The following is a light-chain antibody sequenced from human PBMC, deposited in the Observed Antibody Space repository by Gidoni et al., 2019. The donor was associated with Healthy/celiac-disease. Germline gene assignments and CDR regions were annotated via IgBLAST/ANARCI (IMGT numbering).Light chain of an antibody. CDR2: EGS. Sequence: QSALTQPASVSGSPGQSITISCTGTSSDVGSYNLVSWYQQHPGKAPKLMIYEGSKRPSGVSNRFSGSKSGNTASLTISGLPAEDEADYYCCSYAGSSANYVFGTGTKVTVL. J-gene: IGLJ1*01. CDR3: CSYAGSSANYV. V-gene: IGLV2-23*01. CDR1: SSDVGSYNL.